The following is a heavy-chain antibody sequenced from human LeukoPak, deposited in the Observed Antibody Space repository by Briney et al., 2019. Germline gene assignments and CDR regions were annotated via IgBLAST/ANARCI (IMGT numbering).Heavy chain of an antibody. CDR2: IIPIFGTA. V-gene: IGHV1-69*13. D-gene: IGHD1-14*01. CDR3: AREKSLSRSAFDI. CDR1: GGTFSSYA. J-gene: IGHJ3*02. Sequence: SVKVSCKASGGTFSSYAISWVRQAPGQGLEWMGGIIPIFGTANYAQKFQGRVTITADESTSTAYMELSSLRSEDTAVYYCAREKSLSRSAFDIWGQGTMVTVSS.